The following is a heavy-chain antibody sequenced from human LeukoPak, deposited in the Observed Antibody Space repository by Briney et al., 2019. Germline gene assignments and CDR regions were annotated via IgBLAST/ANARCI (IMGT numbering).Heavy chain of an antibody. CDR3: ASTNDYYDFWSGYLL. CDR2: ISSSSSYI. Sequence: PGGSLRLSCAASGFTFSSYSMNWVRQAPGKGLEWVSSISSSSSYIYYADSVKGRFTISRDNAKNTLYLQMNSLRAEDTAVYYCASTNDYYDFWSGYLLWGQGTLVTVSS. J-gene: IGHJ4*02. D-gene: IGHD3-3*01. CDR1: GFTFSSYS. V-gene: IGHV3-21*04.